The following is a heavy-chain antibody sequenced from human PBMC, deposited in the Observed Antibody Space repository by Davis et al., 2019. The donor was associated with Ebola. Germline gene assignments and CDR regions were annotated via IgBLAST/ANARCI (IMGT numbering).Heavy chain of an antibody. Sequence: MPSETLSLTCAVYGVSFSGYYWNWIRQPPGKGLEWIGEINHSGSTNYNPSLKSRFTMSVDTSKNQFSLRVRSVTAADTAVYYCARGGGYGGYGMDVWGQGTTVTVSS. CDR2: INHSGST. J-gene: IGHJ6*02. V-gene: IGHV4-34*01. CDR3: ARGGGYGGYGMDV. CDR1: GVSFSGYY. D-gene: IGHD6-25*01.